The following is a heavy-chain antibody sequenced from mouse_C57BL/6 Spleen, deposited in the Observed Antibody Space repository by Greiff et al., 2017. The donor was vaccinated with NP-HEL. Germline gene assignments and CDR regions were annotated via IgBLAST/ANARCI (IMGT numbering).Heavy chain of an antibody. Sequence: QVQLQQSGAELVRPGASVTLSCKASGYTFTDYEMHWVKQTPVHGLEWIGAIDPETGGTAYNQKFKGKAILTADKSSSTAYMELRSLTSEDSAVYYCTTAPSYYGNAYFDYWGQGTTLTVSS. J-gene: IGHJ2*01. V-gene: IGHV1-15*01. CDR3: TTAPSYYGNAYFDY. CDR2: IDPETGGT. CDR1: GYTFTDYE. D-gene: IGHD2-10*01.